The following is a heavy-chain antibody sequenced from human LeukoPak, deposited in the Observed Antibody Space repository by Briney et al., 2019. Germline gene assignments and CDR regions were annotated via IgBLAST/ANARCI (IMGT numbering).Heavy chain of an antibody. J-gene: IGHJ3*02. Sequence: GGSLRLSCVVSGFIFGSSSMNWVRQAPGKGLEWMSSITGGGDSPNYADSVRGRFTISRDNFKNTLYLQMNSLRAEDTAVYYCAKDIPDWGSGFDIWGQGTMVTVS. D-gene: IGHD7-27*01. CDR2: ITGGGDSP. CDR3: AKDIPDWGSGFDI. CDR1: GFIFGSSS. V-gene: IGHV3-23*01.